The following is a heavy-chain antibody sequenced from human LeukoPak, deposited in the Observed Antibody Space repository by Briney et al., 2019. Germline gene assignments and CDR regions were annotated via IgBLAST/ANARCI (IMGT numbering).Heavy chain of an antibody. Sequence: SETLSLTCAVYGGSFSGYYWSWIRQPPGKGLEWIWEINHSGSTNYNPSLKSRVTISVDTSKNQFSLKLSSVTAADTAVYYCARGYDSSGYLYYYYYMDVWGKGTTVTVSS. CDR2: INHSGST. CDR3: ARGYDSSGYLYYYYYMDV. J-gene: IGHJ6*03. D-gene: IGHD3-22*01. V-gene: IGHV4-34*01. CDR1: GGSFSGYY.